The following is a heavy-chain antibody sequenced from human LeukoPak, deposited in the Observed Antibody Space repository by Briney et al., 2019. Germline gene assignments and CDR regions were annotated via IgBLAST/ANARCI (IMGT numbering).Heavy chain of an antibody. D-gene: IGHD3-10*01. CDR3: ARDWFSGTNYKPLFDY. V-gene: IGHV3-48*02. CDR1: GFTFRNYW. CDR2: ISGSCSDI. J-gene: IGHJ4*02. Sequence: PGGSLRLSCVASGFTFRNYWMHWVRQAPGKGLEWVSYISGSCSDIKYADSVKGRFTISRDNAKNSLYLQMNSLRDEDTAVYYCARDWFSGTNYKPLFDYWGQGTLVTVSS.